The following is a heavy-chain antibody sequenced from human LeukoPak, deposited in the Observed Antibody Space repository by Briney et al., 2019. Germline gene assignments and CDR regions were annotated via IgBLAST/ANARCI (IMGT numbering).Heavy chain of an antibody. CDR2: ISSSSSTI. Sequence: GGSLRLSCAASGFTFSSYSMSWVRQAPGKGLEWVSYISSSSSTIYYADSVKGRFTISRDNAKNSLYLQMNSLRAEDTAVYYCARGVIAAAGTHAGDYWGQGTLVTVSS. CDR3: ARGVIAAAGTHAGDY. CDR1: GFTFSSYS. D-gene: IGHD6-13*01. V-gene: IGHV3-48*04. J-gene: IGHJ4*02.